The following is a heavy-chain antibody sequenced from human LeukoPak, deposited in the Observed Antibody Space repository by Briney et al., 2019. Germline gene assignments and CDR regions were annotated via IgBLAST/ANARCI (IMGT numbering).Heavy chain of an antibody. D-gene: IGHD6-19*01. CDR3: AKDPQIAVADNYFDY. J-gene: IGHJ4*02. CDR1: GFTFSSYG. CDR2: ISYDGSNK. Sequence: GGSLRLSCAASGFTFSSYGMRWVRQAPGKGLEWVAVISYDGSNKYYADSVKGRFTISRDNSKNTLYLQMNSLRAEDTAVYYCAKDPQIAVADNYFDYWGQGTLVTVSS. V-gene: IGHV3-30*18.